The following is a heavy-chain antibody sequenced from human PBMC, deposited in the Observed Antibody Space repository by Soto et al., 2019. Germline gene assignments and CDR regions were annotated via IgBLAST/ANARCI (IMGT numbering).Heavy chain of an antibody. J-gene: IGHJ4*02. CDR1: GGSISSYY. D-gene: IGHD3-16*01. CDR2: IYYSGST. V-gene: IGHV4-59*01. Sequence: QVQLQESGPGLVKPSETLSLTCTVSGGSISSYYWSWIRQPPGKGLEWIGYIYYSGSTNYNPSLKIRLTIAVDTSMNQFSLKLSSVTAADTAVYYCARRYGGNFDYWGQGTLVTVSS. CDR3: ARRYGGNFDY.